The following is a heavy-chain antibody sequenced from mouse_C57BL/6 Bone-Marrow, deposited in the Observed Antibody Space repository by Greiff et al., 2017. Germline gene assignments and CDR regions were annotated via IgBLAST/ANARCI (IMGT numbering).Heavy chain of an antibody. V-gene: IGHV5-12*01. D-gene: IGHD1-1*01. CDR3: ARQGFITTVVSPYWYFDV. CDR1: GFTFSDYY. J-gene: IGHJ1*03. Sequence: EVKLVESGGGLVQPGGSLKLSCAASGFTFSDYYMYWVRQTPEKRLEWVAYISNGGGSTYYPDTVKGRFTISRDNAKNTLYLQMSRLKSEDTAMYYCARQGFITTVVSPYWYFDVWGTGTTVTVSS. CDR2: ISNGGGST.